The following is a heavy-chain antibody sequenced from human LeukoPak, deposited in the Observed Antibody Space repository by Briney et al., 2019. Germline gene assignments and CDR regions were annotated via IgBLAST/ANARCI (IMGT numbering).Heavy chain of an antibody. Sequence: PGGSLRLSCAASGFTFSDYYMSWIRQAPGKGLEWVSYISGSGSTIYYADSVKGRFTISRDNAKNSLYLQMNSLRAEDTAVYYCARDKYYGSGSQREDVWGQGTTVTVSS. CDR1: GFTFSDYY. V-gene: IGHV3-11*01. CDR2: ISGSGSTI. CDR3: ARDKYYGSGSQREDV. J-gene: IGHJ6*02. D-gene: IGHD3-10*01.